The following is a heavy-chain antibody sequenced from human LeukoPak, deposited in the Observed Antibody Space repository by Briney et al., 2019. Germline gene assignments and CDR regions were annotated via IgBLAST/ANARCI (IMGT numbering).Heavy chain of an antibody. D-gene: IGHD5-18*01. CDR3: ARHRYGGYSFDY. J-gene: IGHJ4*02. CDR1: GGSISSYY. V-gene: IGHV4-59*01. CDR2: IYYSGST. Sequence: SETLSLTCTVSGGSISSYYWSWIRQPPGKGLEWIGYIYYSGSTNYNPSLKSRVTISVDTSKNQFSLKLSSVTAADTAVYYCARHRYGGYSFDYWGQGTLVTVSS.